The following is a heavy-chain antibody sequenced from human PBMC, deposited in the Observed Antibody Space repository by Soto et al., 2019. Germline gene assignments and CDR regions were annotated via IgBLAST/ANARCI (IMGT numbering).Heavy chain of an antibody. CDR2: VWLDGSNK. V-gene: IGHV3-33*01. J-gene: IGHJ5*02. D-gene: IGHD6-13*01. Sequence: QVQLVESGGGVVQPGRSLRLSCAASGFTFSTYGLHWVRQAPGKGLEWVAVVWLDGSNKYYADSVKGRFTISRDNSKNTLYLQMNSLRAEDRAVYYCARGGSSSWYLHWFDPWGQGTLVTVSS. CDR1: GFTFSTYG. CDR3: ARGGSSSWYLHWFDP.